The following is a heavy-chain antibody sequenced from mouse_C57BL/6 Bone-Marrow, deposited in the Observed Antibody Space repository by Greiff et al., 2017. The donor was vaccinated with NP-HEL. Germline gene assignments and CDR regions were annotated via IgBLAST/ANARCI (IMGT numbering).Heavy chain of an antibody. CDR1: GYTFTDYY. CDR2: INPYNGGT. V-gene: IGHV1-19*01. Sequence: EVKLVESGPVLVKPGASVKMSCKASGYTFTDYYMNWVKQSHGKSLEWIGVINPYNGGTSYNQKFKGKATLTVDKSSSTAYMELNSLTSEDSAVYYCARGGWLLPHFDYWGQGTTLTVSS. CDR3: ARGGWLLPHFDY. D-gene: IGHD2-3*01. J-gene: IGHJ2*01.